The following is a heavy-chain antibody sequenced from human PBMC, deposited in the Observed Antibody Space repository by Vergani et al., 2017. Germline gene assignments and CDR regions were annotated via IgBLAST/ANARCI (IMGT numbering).Heavy chain of an antibody. CDR1: GFTFSSYA. CDR2: ISYDGSNK. D-gene: IGHD5-24*01. V-gene: IGHV3-30*01. Sequence: QVQLVETGGGVVQRGRSLRLSCAASGFTFSSYAMHWVRQAPGKGLEWVAVISYDGSNKYYADSVKGRFTIYRDNSKNTLYLQMNSLRAEDTAVYYCARDRAEMATRMNYDYGMDVWGKGP. J-gene: IGHJ6*04. CDR3: ARDRAEMATRMNYDYGMDV.